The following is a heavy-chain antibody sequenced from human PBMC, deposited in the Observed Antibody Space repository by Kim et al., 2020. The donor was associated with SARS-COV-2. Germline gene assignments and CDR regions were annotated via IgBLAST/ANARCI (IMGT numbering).Heavy chain of an antibody. D-gene: IGHD1-26*01. Sequence: SETLSLTCTVSGGSISSGSYYWSWIRQPAGKGLEWIGRIYTSGSTNYNPSLKSRVTISVDTSKNQFSLKLSSVTAADTAVYYCARLIRGGSWFDPWGQGTLVTVSS. J-gene: IGHJ5*02. CDR2: IYTSGST. V-gene: IGHV4-61*02. CDR3: ARLIRGGSWFDP. CDR1: GGSISSGSYY.